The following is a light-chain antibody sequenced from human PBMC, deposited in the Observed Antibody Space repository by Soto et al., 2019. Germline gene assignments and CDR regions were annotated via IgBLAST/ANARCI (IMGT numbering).Light chain of an antibody. CDR1: QDISNY. CDR2: DAS. J-gene: IGKJ3*01. CDR3: QQYANLPRFT. V-gene: IGKV1-33*01. Sequence: DIQMTQSPSSLSASVGDRVTITCQASQDISNYLNWYQQKPGKAPKLLIYDASNLETGVPSRFSGSGSGTDFTFTISSLQAEDIATYDWQQYANLPRFTFGPGTKVDIK.